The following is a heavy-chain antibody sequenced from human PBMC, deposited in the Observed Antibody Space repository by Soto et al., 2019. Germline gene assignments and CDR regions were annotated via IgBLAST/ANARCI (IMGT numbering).Heavy chain of an antibody. CDR3: ARESHDILTGPPWVWYFDL. CDR2: INDRGSI. D-gene: IGHD3-9*01. Sequence: QVQLQQWGAGPLRPLEPPPLTGGVPGGSLSGYYWAGIRKSPGKGLEWIGEINDRGSINYNPSLKSRVSISVDTSKNHYSLNLRSVTAADTAVYYCARESHDILTGPPWVWYFDLWGRGTLVTVSS. V-gene: IGHV4-34*01. J-gene: IGHJ2*01. CDR1: GGSLSGYY.